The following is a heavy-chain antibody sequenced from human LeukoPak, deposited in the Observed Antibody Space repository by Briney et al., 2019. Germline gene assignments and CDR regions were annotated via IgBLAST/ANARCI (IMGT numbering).Heavy chain of an antibody. J-gene: IGHJ6*02. CDR1: GFTFSCYG. CDR2: IYSAGGT. D-gene: IGHD3-3*01. CDR3: ARFLGRITISGVVPYGMDV. V-gene: IGHV3-53*04. Sequence: GGSLSLSCGASGFTFSCYGMPWVRQAPGKGVEWVSLIYSAGGTYYTDSVKGRFTISRHSSKNTLYLQMNSLRGEDTAVYYCARFLGRITISGVVPYGMDVWGQGTTVTVSS.